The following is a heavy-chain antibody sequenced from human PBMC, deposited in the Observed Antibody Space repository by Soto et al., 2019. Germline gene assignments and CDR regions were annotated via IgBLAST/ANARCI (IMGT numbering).Heavy chain of an antibody. CDR2: ISSSSSTI. V-gene: IGHV3-48*02. Sequence: EVQLVESGGGLVQPGGSLRLSCAASRFTFSSYSMNWVRQAPGKGLEWVSYISSSSSTIYYADSVKGRFTISRDNAKNSLYLQMNSLRDEDTAVYYCARGPVTTFRSFDYWGQGTLVTVSS. J-gene: IGHJ4*02. CDR1: RFTFSSYS. D-gene: IGHD4-17*01. CDR3: ARGPVTTFRSFDY.